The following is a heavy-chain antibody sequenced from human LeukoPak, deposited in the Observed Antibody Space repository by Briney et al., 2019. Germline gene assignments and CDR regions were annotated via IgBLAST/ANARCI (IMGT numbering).Heavy chain of an antibody. J-gene: IGHJ4*02. Sequence: GSSVKVSCKASGGAFSSYAISWVRQAPGQGLEWVGGIIPIFGTANYAQKFQGRVTITTDESTSTAYMELSSLRSEDTAVYYCARAAGGNLAFDYWGQGTLVTVSS. CDR2: IIPIFGTA. D-gene: IGHD4-23*01. CDR3: ARAAGGNLAFDY. V-gene: IGHV1-69*05. CDR1: GGAFSSYA.